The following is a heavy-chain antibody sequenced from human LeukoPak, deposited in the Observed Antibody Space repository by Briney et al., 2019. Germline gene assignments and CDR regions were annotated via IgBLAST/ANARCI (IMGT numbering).Heavy chain of an antibody. J-gene: IGHJ4*02. CDR1: GFTFSSYA. CDR2: ISYDGSNK. Sequence: PGGSLRLSCAASGFTFSSYAMHWVRQAPGKGLEWVAVISYDGSNKYYADSVKGRFTISRDNSKNTLYLQMNSLRAEDTAVYYCARADGSGSYLRGLDYWGQGTLVTVSS. D-gene: IGHD3-10*01. CDR3: ARADGSGSYLRGLDY. V-gene: IGHV3-30-3*01.